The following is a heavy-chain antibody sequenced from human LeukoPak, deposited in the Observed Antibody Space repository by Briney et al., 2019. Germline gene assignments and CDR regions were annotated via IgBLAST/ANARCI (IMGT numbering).Heavy chain of an antibody. CDR2: IYYSGST. D-gene: IGHD2-2*01. V-gene: IGHV4-59*06. Sequence: PSETLSLTCTVSGGSISSYYWSWIRQHPGKGLEWIGYIYYSGSTYYNPSLKSRVTISVDTSKNQFSLKLSSVTAADTAVYYCARARYCSSTSCYFYDYWGQGTLVTVSS. CDR1: GGSISSYY. CDR3: ARARYCSSTSCYFYDY. J-gene: IGHJ4*02.